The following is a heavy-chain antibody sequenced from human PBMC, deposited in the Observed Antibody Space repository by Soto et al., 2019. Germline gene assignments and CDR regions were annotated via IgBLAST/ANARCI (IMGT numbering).Heavy chain of an antibody. CDR2: ISSDSRTI. J-gene: IGHJ6*02. Sequence: PGGSLRLSCVASGFSLSDYAVNWVRQAPGKGLEWVSFISSDSRTIYYADSVEGRFTVSRDNARNTLYLQMNSLRAEDTAVYYCAKDQGHYDFWSGYPAAAPGTYYYYGMDVWGQGTTVTVSS. D-gene: IGHD3-3*01. V-gene: IGHV3-48*04. CDR1: GFSLSDYA. CDR3: AKDQGHYDFWSGYPAAAPGTYYYYGMDV.